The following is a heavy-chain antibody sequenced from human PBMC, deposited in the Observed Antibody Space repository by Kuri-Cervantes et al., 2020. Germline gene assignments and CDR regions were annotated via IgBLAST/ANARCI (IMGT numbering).Heavy chain of an antibody. V-gene: IGHV4-34*01. D-gene: IGHD4-17*01. CDR3: ASPRTADYGDYAPSGGYYGMDV. CDR2: INHSGST. J-gene: IGHJ6*02. CDR1: GGSFSGYY. Sequence: SQTLSLTCAVYGGSFSGYYWSWIRQPPGKGLEWIGEINHSGSTNYNPSLKSRVTISVYTSKNQFSLKLSSVTAADTAVYYCASPRTADYGDYAPSGGYYGMDVWGQGTTVTVSS.